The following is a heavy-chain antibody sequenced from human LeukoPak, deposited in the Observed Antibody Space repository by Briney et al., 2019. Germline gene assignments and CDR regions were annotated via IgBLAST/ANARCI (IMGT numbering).Heavy chain of an antibody. CDR3: AKDDSPGKEWLEVIDY. J-gene: IGHJ4*02. Sequence: GESLRLSCAASGFTSSSYAMYWVREAPGKGLGWVSGITGSGGSTYFADSVKGRFTISRDNSKNTLYLQMNSLRAEDTAVYYCAKDDSPGKEWLEVIDYWGQGTLVSVSS. CDR2: ITGSGGST. V-gene: IGHV3-23*01. D-gene: IGHD3-3*01. CDR1: GFTSSSYA.